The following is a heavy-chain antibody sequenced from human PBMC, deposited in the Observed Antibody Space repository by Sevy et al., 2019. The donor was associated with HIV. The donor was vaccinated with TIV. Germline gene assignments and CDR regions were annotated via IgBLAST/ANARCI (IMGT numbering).Heavy chain of an antibody. CDR1: GFTFSRYG. J-gene: IGHJ3*02. CDR2: IRFDGTTK. D-gene: IGHD3-10*01. CDR3: AKGLGMVQGALLSDDT. V-gene: IGHV3-30*02. Sequence: GGSLRLSCAASGFTFSRYGMHWVRQAPGRGLEWVSFIRFDGTTKYYGDSVKGRFTISRENSKNTLYLQMNSLRVEDTAVYYCAKGLGMVQGALLSDDTWGQGTMVTVSS.